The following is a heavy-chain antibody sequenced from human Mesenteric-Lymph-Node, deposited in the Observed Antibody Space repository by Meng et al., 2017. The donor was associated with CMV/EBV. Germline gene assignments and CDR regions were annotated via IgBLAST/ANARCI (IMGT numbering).Heavy chain of an antibody. D-gene: IGHD3-10*01. CDR1: GFTFSSYA. J-gene: IGHJ4*02. CDR2: ISYDGSNN. CDR3: VRDRGLGGIAS. V-gene: IGHV3-30-3*01. Sequence: GGSLRLSCAASGFTFSSYAMHWVRQAPGKGLEWVAVISYDGSNNYYADSVKGRFTISRDNSKNTLYLQMNSLRAEDTAVYYCVRDRGLGGIASWGQGTLVTVSS.